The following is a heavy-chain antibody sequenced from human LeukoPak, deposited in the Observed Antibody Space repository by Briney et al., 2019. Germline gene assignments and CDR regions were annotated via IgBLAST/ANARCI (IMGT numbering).Heavy chain of an antibody. J-gene: IGHJ4*02. CDR1: GGSISSSSYY. CDR2: IYYSGST. CDR3: ARVRGSGSQVYFDY. D-gene: IGHD3-10*01. V-gene: IGHV4-39*01. Sequence: SETLSLTCTVSGGSISSSSYYWGWIRQPPGKGLEWIGSIYYSGSTYYNPSLKSRVTISVDTSKNRFSLKLSSVTAADTAVYYCARVRGSGSQVYFDYWGQGTLVTVSS.